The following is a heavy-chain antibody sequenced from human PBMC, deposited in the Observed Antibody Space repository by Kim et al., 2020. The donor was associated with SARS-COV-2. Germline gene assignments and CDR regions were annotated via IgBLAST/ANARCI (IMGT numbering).Heavy chain of an antibody. CDR2: T. Sequence: TYSADSVKGRFTISRDNSKNTLYLQMNSLRAEDTAVYYCAKEGSLDAFDIWGQGTMVTVSS. V-gene: IGHV3-23*01. CDR3: AKEGSLDAFDI. J-gene: IGHJ3*02.